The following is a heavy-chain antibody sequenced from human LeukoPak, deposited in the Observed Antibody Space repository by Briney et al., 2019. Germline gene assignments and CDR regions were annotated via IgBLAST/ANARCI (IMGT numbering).Heavy chain of an antibody. V-gene: IGHV3-23*01. J-gene: IGHJ6*02. CDR1: GFTFSSYA. D-gene: IGHD3-3*01. CDR2: ISGGGGST. CDR3: AKGVTIFGVVITSYYYYGMDV. Sequence: PGGSLRLSCAASGFTFSSYAMSWVRQAPGKGLEWVSAISGGGGSTYYADSVKGRFTISRDNSKNTLYLQMNSLRAEDTAVYYCAKGVTIFGVVITSYYYYGMDVWGQGTTVTVSS.